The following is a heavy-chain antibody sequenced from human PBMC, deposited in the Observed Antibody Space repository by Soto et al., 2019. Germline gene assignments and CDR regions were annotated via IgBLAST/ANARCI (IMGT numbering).Heavy chain of an antibody. J-gene: IGHJ4*02. CDR2: ILYSGTT. V-gene: IGHV4-39*01. D-gene: IGHD4-17*01. CDR3: ARGGGYYGVLFDY. CDR1: GGAISSSSYF. Sequence: QLQLQESGPGLLRPSETLSLTCNVSGGAISSSSYFWAWVRQPPGKTLEWIGHILYSGTTHYNESLQSRVTIPVDTSKNQFPLRLNSVTPADTAVYYCARGGGYYGVLFDYWGQGTLVPVSS.